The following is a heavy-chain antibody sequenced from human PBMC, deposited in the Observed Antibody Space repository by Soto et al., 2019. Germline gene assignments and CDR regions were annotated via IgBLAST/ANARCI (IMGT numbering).Heavy chain of an antibody. CDR2: ISYDGSNK. V-gene: IGHV3-30-3*01. CDR1: GLTFSSYA. Sequence: GGSLRLSCAASGLTFSSYAMHWVRQAPGKGLEWVAVISYDGSNKYYADSVKGRFTISRDNSKNTLYLQMNSLRAEDTAVYYCARGTTSTPYCGSTSCRRPYYYYGMDVWGQGTTVTVSS. CDR3: ARGTTSTPYCGSTSCRRPYYYYGMDV. D-gene: IGHD2-2*01. J-gene: IGHJ6*02.